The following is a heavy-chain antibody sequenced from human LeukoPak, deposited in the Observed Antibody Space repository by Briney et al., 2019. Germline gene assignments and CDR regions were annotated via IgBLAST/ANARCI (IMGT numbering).Heavy chain of an antibody. CDR1: GFTFSSYG. J-gene: IGHJ4*02. Sequence: GGSLRLSCAASGFTFSSYGMHWVRQAPGKGLEWVAVISYDGSNKYYADSVRGRFTISRDNSKNTLYLQMNSLRAEDTAVYYCSGSYYHRTTPLPPDDYWGQGTLVTVSS. CDR2: ISYDGSNK. V-gene: IGHV3-30*03. CDR3: SGSYYHRTTPLPPDDY. D-gene: IGHD3-10*01.